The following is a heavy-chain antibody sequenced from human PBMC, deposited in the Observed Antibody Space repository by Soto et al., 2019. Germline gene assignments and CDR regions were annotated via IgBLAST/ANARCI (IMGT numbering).Heavy chain of an antibody. CDR3: ARGRYGDY. Sequence: QVHLVQSGAEVKKPGASVKVSYKASGYTFTSYGITWVRQAPGQGLEWMGWISAHNGNTDYAQKLQGRVIVTRDTSTSTAYMELRSLISDDTAVYYCARGRYGDYWGQEALVTVSS. CDR1: GYTFTSYG. D-gene: IGHD1-1*01. V-gene: IGHV1-18*01. CDR2: ISAHNGNT. J-gene: IGHJ4*02.